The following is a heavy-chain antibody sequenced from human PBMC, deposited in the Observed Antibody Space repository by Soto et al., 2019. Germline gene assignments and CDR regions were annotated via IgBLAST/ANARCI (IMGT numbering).Heavy chain of an antibody. Sequence: QLQLQESGPGLVKPSETLSLTCTVSGGSISSIRFSWGWVRQPPGKGLEWIGAIYNTGRTSYNPSLKSRVTVSVEMTKNQFSLRLTSVTAADTAIYHCVRYDTWGQGTLVTVSS. CDR3: VRYDT. V-gene: IGHV4-39*01. J-gene: IGHJ5*02. CDR1: GGSISSIRFS. CDR2: IYNTGRT.